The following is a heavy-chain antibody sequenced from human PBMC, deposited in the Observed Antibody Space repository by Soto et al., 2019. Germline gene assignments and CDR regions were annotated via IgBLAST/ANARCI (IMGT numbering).Heavy chain of an antibody. CDR2: IYYSGST. CDR3: AGVDCTNGVCSRFDP. CDR1: GGSFSGYY. Sequence: SETLSLTCAVYGGSFSGYYWSWIRQPPGKGLEWIGSIYYSGSTYYNPSLKSRVTISVDTSKNQFSLKLSSVTAADTAVYYCAGVDCTNGVCSRFDPWGQGTLVTVSS. V-gene: IGHV4-34*01. J-gene: IGHJ5*02. D-gene: IGHD2-8*01.